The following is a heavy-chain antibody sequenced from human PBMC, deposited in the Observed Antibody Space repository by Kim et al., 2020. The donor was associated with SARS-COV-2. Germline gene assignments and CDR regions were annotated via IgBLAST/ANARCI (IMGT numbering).Heavy chain of an antibody. J-gene: IGHJ4*01. D-gene: IGHD1-20*01. V-gene: IGHV3-7*03. CDR1: GFTFSSYW. CDR3: ARGLDTTGYDYYLNY. Sequence: GGSLRLSCAASGFTFSSYWMTWVRQAPGKGLEWVAYIKQDGSESYYVDSVKGRFAISRDNAKNTLYLHMDSLRVEDTASYYCARGLDTTGYDYYLNYW. CDR2: IKQDGSES.